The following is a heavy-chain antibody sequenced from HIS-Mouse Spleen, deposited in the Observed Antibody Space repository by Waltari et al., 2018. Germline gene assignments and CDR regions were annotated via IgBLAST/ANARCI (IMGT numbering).Heavy chain of an antibody. V-gene: IGHV3-33*06. CDR1: GFTFSSYG. CDR2: ILYDGSNK. Sequence: QVQLVESGGGVVQPGRSLRLSCAASGFTFSSYGMHWVRQAPGKGREWVAVILYDGSNKYYADSVKGRFTISRDNSKNTLYLQMNSLRAEDTAVYYCAKGGLMVYAIGDYWGQGTLVTVSS. CDR3: AKGGLMVYAIGDY. D-gene: IGHD2-8*01. J-gene: IGHJ4*02.